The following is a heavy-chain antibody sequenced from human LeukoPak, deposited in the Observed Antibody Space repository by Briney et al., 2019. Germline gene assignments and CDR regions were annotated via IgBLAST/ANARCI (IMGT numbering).Heavy chain of an antibody. CDR1: SGSISSHY. D-gene: IGHD4-17*01. CDR2: IYYSGST. J-gene: IGHJ3*02. V-gene: IGHV4-59*11. CDR3: ARWYAELGVTTQRPDAFDI. Sequence: PSETLSLTCTVSSGSISSHYWSWIRQPPGKGLEWIGYIYYSGSTNYNPSLKSRVTISVDTSKNQFSLKLSSVTAADTAVYYCARWYAELGVTTQRPDAFDIWGQGTMVTVSS.